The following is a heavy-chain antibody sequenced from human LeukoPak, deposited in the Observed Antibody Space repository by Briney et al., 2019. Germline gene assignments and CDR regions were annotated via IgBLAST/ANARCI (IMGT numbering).Heavy chain of an antibody. J-gene: IGHJ4*02. CDR1: GGSISSSSYY. CDR2: IYYSGST. Sequence: SETLSLTCTDSGGSISSSSYYWGWIRQPPGKGLEWIGSIYYSGSTYYNPPLKSRVTISVDTSKNQFSLKLSSVTAADTAVYYCARHLFSGYYVSSGYSDYWGQGTLVTVSS. V-gene: IGHV4-39*01. CDR3: ARHLFSGYYVSSGYSDY. D-gene: IGHD3-22*01.